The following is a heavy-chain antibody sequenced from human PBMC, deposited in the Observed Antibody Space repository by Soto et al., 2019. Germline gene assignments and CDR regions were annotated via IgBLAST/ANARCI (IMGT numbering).Heavy chain of an antibody. Sequence: ASVKVSCKASGSTFTGYYMHWVRQAPGQGLEWMGWINPNSGGTNYAQKFQGRVTMTRDTSISTAYMELSRLRSDATAVYYCARDTAVAGGPNYYYYYGMDVWGQGTTVTVSS. D-gene: IGHD6-19*01. V-gene: IGHV1-2*02. CDR2: INPNSGGT. CDR1: GSTFTGYY. CDR3: ARDTAVAGGPNYYYYYGMDV. J-gene: IGHJ6*02.